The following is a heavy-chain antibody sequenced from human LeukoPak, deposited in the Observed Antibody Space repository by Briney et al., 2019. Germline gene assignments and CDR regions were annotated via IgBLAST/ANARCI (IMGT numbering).Heavy chain of an antibody. J-gene: IGHJ4*02. D-gene: IGHD6-13*01. Sequence: SETLSLTCAVYGGSFSGYSWSWIRQPPGKGLEWVGEMIHSGSTNYNPSLKSRVTISVDTSKNQFSLKLSSVTAADTAVYYCARPGVGLYSSSWYPPWIWGQGTLVTVSS. CDR1: GGSFSGYS. CDR2: MIHSGST. V-gene: IGHV4-34*12. CDR3: ARPGVGLYSSSWYPPWI.